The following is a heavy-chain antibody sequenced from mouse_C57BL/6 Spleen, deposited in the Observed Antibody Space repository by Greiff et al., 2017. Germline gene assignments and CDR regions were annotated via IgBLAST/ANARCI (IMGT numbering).Heavy chain of an antibody. D-gene: IGHD2-1*01. CDR2: INPSSGYT. V-gene: IGHV1-4*01. CDR3: AQGGNYAMDY. CDR1: GYTFTSYT. J-gene: IGHJ4*01. Sequence: QVQLQQSGAELARPGASVKMSCKASGYTFTSYTMHWVKQRPGQGLEWIGYINPSSGYTKYNQKFKDKATLTADKSSSTAYMQLSSLTSEDSAVYYCAQGGNYAMDYWGQGTSVTVSS.